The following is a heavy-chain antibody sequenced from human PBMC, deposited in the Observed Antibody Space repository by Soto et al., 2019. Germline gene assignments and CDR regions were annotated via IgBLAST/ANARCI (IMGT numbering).Heavy chain of an antibody. D-gene: IGHD2-15*01. Sequence: PSETLSLTCAVSSGSISSSNWWSWVRQPPGKGLEWIGEIYHSGSTNYNPSLKSRVTISVDKSKNQFSLKLSPVTAADTAVYYCARTLVAATGLGYWGQGTMVTVSS. J-gene: IGHJ4*02. CDR2: IYHSGST. CDR3: ARTLVAATGLGY. V-gene: IGHV4-4*02. CDR1: SGSISSSNW.